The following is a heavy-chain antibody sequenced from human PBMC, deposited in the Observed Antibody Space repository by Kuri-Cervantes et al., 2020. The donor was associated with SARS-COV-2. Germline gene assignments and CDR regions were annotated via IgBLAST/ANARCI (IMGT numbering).Heavy chain of an antibody. D-gene: IGHD3-22*01. CDR2: IDNAASNT. J-gene: IGHJ4*02. V-gene: IGHV3-23*03. Sequence: GESLKISCPASGLTFSTFAMGWVRQAPGKGLEWVSFIDNAASNTYYADFVKGRFTISRDSYTNMVSLQMNSLRGDDTAVYYCAKDLYESGGYTWAYWGQGTRVTVSS. CDR1: GLTFSTFA. CDR3: AKDLYESGGYTWAY.